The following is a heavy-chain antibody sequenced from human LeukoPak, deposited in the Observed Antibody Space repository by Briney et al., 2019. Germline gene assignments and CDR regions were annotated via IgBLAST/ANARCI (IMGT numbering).Heavy chain of an antibody. CDR3: ARGPLWGAVTGTDY. D-gene: IGHD6-19*01. CDR2: MSPNSGNT. V-gene: IGHV1-8*01. J-gene: IGHJ4*02. Sequence: ASVKVSCKASGYTFTSYDINWVRQATGQGLEWMGWMSPNSGNTGYAQKFQGRVTMTRNTSISTAYMELSSLRSEDTAVYCCARGPLWGAVTGTDYWGQGTLVTVSS. CDR1: GYTFTSYD.